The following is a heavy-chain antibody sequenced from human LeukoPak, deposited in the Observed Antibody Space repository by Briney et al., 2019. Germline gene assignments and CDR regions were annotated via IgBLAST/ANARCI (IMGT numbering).Heavy chain of an antibody. D-gene: IGHD6-13*01. J-gene: IGHJ6*02. V-gene: IGHV4-59*08. Sequence: SETLSLTCTVSGGSISSYYWSWIRQPPGKGLEWIGYINYSGSTNYNPSLKSRVTTSVDTSKNQFSLKLSSVTAADTAVYYCARHGAAAEYYYYYGMDVWGQGTTVTISS. CDR1: GGSISSYY. CDR3: ARHGAAAEYYYYYGMDV. CDR2: INYSGST.